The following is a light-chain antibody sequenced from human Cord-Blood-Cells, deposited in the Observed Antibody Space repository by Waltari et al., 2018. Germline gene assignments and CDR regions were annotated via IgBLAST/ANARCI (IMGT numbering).Light chain of an antibody. CDR2: GAS. CDR1: QSVSSSY. CDR3: QQYGSSPGT. V-gene: IGKV3-20*01. J-gene: IGKJ1*01. Sequence: LTQSPGTLSLSPGERATLSCRASQSVSSSYLSWYQQKPGQAPRLLIYGASSRATGIPDRFSGSGSGTDFTLTISRLEPEDFAVYYCQQYGSSPGTFGQGTKVEIK.